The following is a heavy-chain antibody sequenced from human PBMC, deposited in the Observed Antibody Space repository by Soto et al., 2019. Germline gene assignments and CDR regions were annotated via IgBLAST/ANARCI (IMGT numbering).Heavy chain of an antibody. D-gene: IGHD2-15*01. CDR1: GGTFSSYA. CDR2: IIPIFGTA. J-gene: IGHJ6*02. Sequence: SVKVSCKASGGTFSSYAISWVRQAPGQGLEWMGGIIPIFGTANYAQKFQGRVTITADESTSTAYMELSSLRSEDAAVYYCARGVVVAAAPYYYYYGMDVWGQGTTVTVSS. CDR3: ARGVVVAAAPYYYYYGMDV. V-gene: IGHV1-69*13.